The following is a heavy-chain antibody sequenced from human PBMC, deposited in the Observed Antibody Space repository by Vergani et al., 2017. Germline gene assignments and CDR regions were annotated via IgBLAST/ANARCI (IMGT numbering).Heavy chain of an antibody. Sequence: QVQLQESGPGLVKPSQTLSLSCTVSGGSISSGSYFWTWIRPPAGKGLEWIGRIYTSGSTNYNPSPKSLVTISVDTSKNQFSLKLSSVTAADTAVYYCEREVYSYGYYYYYGMDVWGQGTMVIVSS. D-gene: IGHD5-18*01. J-gene: IGHJ6*02. CDR1: GGSISSGSYF. V-gene: IGHV4-61*02. CDR3: EREVYSYGYYYYYGMDV. CDR2: IYTSGST.